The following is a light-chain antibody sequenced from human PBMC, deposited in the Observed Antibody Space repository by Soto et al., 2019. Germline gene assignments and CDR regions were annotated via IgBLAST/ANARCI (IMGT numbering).Light chain of an antibody. J-gene: IGLJ3*02. CDR2: SNN. Sequence: QSVLTQPPSASGTPGQRVTISCSGSSSNIGSNTVNWYQQLPGTAPKHLIYSNNQRPSGVPDRFSGSKSGTSASLAISGLQSEDEADYYCAAWDDSLNAGVFGGGTKLTVI. CDR1: SSNIGSNT. V-gene: IGLV1-44*01. CDR3: AAWDDSLNAGV.